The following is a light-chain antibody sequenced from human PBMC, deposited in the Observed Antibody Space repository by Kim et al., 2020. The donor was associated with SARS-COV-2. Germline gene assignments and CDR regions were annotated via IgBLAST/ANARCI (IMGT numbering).Light chain of an antibody. CDR2: AAS. V-gene: IGKV1-39*01. J-gene: IGKJ2*01. CDR1: QSVKNF. Sequence: DIQMTQSPSSLYASVGDRVTITCRASQSVKNFLNWYQHKPGKAPNLLIFAASTLQSGVPSRFSGSGSGTDFTLTISSLQPEDIAVYYCQQSRSTPYTFGQGTKLEI. CDR3: QQSRSTPYT.